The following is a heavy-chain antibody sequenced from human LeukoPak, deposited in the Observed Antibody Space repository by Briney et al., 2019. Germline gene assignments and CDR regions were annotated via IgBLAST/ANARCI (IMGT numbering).Heavy chain of an antibody. J-gene: IGHJ6*02. CDR3: ARDRKDSYNYYGMDV. CDR1: GGSISSYY. CDR2: IYYSGNT. V-gene: IGHV4-59*01. Sequence: SETLSLTCTASGGSISSYYWSRIRQPPGKGLEWIGYIYYSGNTKYNPTLKSRVTISVDTSKNQFSLKLSSVTAADTAVYYCARDRKDSYNYYGMDVWGQGTTVTVSS.